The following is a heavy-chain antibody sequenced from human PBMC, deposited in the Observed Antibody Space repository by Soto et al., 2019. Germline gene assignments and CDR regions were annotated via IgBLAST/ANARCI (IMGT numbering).Heavy chain of an antibody. CDR3: ARGPSIKYYDFWSGYYNRGHYYYYMDV. V-gene: IGHV1-8*01. J-gene: IGHJ6*03. D-gene: IGHD3-3*01. CDR2: MNPNSGNT. Sequence: QVQLVQSGAEVKKPGASVKVSCKASGYTFTSYDINWVRQATGQGLEWMGWMNPNSGNTGYAQKYQGRVTMTRNTSISTVYMELSRLRSEDTAVYYCARGPSIKYYDFWSGYYNRGHYYYYMDVWGKGTTVTVSS. CDR1: GYTFTSYD.